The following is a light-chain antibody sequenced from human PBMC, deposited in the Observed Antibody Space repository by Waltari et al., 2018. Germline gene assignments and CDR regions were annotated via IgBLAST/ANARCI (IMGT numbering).Light chain of an antibody. CDR1: QSISNY. Sequence: DIQMTQSPSSLSASVGDRVTITCRASQSISNYLNWYQQKPGKAPKLLIYSASGLQSGVPSRFSGSGSGTDFTLTISCLQPEDFATYYCQPSYSIPMYTFGQGTKLEIK. CDR2: SAS. CDR3: QPSYSIPMYT. J-gene: IGKJ2*01. V-gene: IGKV1-39*01.